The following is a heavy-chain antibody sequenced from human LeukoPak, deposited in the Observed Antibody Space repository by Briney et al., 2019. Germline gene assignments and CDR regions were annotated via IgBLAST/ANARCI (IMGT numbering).Heavy chain of an antibody. D-gene: IGHD2-21*02. V-gene: IGHV3-23*01. CDR2: ISGSGGST. CDR3: ARDRYCGGDCYSPVDY. CDR1: GFTFSSYA. J-gene: IGHJ4*02. Sequence: QAGGSLRLSCAASGFTFSSYAMSWVRQAPGKGLEWVSDISGSGGSTYYADSVKGRFTISRDNAKNSLYLQMNSLRAEDTAVYYCARDRYCGGDCYSPVDYWGQGTLVTVSS.